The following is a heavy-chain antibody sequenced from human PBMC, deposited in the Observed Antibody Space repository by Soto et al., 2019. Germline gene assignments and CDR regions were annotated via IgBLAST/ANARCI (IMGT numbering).Heavy chain of an antibody. Sequence: SQTLSLTCAISGDSVSSKSVVWNWIRQSPSRGLEWLGRTYYRSKWCNDYAVSVKSRITINADTSKNQFSLQLNSVTPEDTAVYYCGRRGPSNWFEPWGQGTLVTVSS. CDR1: GDSVSSKSVV. J-gene: IGHJ5*02. CDR3: GRRGPSNWFEP. CDR2: TYYRSKWCN. V-gene: IGHV6-1*01.